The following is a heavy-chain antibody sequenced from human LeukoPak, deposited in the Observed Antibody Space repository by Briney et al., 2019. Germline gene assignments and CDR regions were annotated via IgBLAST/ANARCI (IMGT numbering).Heavy chain of an antibody. Sequence: ASVKVSCKALGYSFTSHYIHWVRQAPGQGLEWMGIIHPRGGSARYAQKFQGRVTMTTDTSTSTVYMEVSRLTSEDTAVYYRARHFVNYYETSGDALDIWGQGTMVTVSS. V-gene: IGHV1-46*01. CDR2: IHPRGGSA. J-gene: IGHJ3*02. CDR3: ARHFVNYYETSGDALDI. D-gene: IGHD3-22*01. CDR1: GYSFTSHY.